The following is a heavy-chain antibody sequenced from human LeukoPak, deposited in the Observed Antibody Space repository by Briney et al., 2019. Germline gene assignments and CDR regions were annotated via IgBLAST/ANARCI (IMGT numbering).Heavy chain of an antibody. Sequence: PGGSLRLSCAASGFTFSTYVMSWVRQAPGKGLEWVSVVSGSGGTTYYADSVKGRFTISRENSKNTLYLQMDSLRAEDTAVYYCAKSGSTLTTFFDYWGQGTLVTVSS. CDR1: GFTFSTYV. CDR2: VSGSGGTT. D-gene: IGHD3-16*01. J-gene: IGHJ4*02. CDR3: AKSGSTLTTFFDY. V-gene: IGHV3-23*01.